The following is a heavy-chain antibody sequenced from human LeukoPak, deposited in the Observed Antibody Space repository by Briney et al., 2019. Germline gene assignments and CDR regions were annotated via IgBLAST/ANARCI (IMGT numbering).Heavy chain of an antibody. D-gene: IGHD4-11*01. CDR3: ARQKLLGDDSSYFALDV. CDR2: IYGTGDK. V-gene: IGHV2-5*01. CDR1: GFSLTTFEVG. Sequence: QTLTLTCNFSGFSLTTFEVGVAWIRQPPGQALEWLALIYGTGDKRFSSSLKNRLSISMDTAQNQVVLTMAEVDPVDPATYFCARQKLLGDDSSYFALDVWGPGSTVSVSS. J-gene: IGHJ6*02.